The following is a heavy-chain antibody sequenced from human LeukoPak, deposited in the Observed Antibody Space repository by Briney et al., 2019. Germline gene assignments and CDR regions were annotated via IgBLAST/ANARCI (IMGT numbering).Heavy chain of an antibody. CDR1: GFTFSSYW. J-gene: IGHJ6*03. CDR3: ARVPVLRFLEWLPYYMDV. Sequence: GGSLRLSCAASGFTFSSYWMSWVRQAPGKGLEWVANIKQDGSEKYYVDSLKGRFTISRDNAKNSLYLQINSLRAEDTAVYYCARVPVLRFLEWLPYYMDVWGKGTTVTVSS. D-gene: IGHD3-3*01. CDR2: IKQDGSEK. V-gene: IGHV3-7*04.